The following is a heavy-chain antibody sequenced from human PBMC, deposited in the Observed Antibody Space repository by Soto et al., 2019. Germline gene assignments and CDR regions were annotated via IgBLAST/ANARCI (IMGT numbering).Heavy chain of an antibody. CDR1: GYTFTSYY. CDR2: INPSGGST. D-gene: IGHD6-19*01. CDR3: ARSQWLTTSTSYDSYYATDV. Sequence: GASVKVSCKASGYTFTSYYIHWVRQAPGQGLEWLAIINPSGGSTNFAQRFQGRVTLTRDTSTSTVYMELSTLRSDDTAVYYCARSQWLTTSTSYDSYYATDVWGQGTTVTVSS. V-gene: IGHV1-46*01. J-gene: IGHJ6*02.